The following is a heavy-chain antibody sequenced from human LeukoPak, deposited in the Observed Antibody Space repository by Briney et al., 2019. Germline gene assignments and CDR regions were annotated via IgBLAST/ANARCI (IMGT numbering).Heavy chain of an antibody. D-gene: IGHD1-26*01. J-gene: IGHJ4*02. V-gene: IGHV3-15*01. CDR3: TTWFRLGSYPFDY. CDR2: IKSKTDGGTT. Sequence: GGSLRLSCVASGFTFSSYAMSWVRQAPGKGLEWVGRIKSKTDGGTTDYAAPVKGRFTISRDDSKNTLYLQMNSLKTEDTAVYYCTTWFRLGSYPFDYWGQGTLVTVSS. CDR1: GFTFSSYA.